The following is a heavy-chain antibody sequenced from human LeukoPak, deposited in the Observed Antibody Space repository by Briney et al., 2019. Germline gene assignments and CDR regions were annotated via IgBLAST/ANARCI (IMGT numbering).Heavy chain of an antibody. D-gene: IGHD2-2*01. CDR2: ISAYNGNT. Sequence: ASVKVSCKAYGYTFTSYGIRWVRQAPGQGLEWMGWISAYNGNTNYAQKLQGRVTMTTDTSTSIAYMELRSLRSDDTAVYYCARDTYCSSTSCFPYYMDVWGTGTTVTVSS. V-gene: IGHV1-18*01. CDR3: ARDTYCSSTSCFPYYMDV. J-gene: IGHJ6*03. CDR1: GYTFTSYG.